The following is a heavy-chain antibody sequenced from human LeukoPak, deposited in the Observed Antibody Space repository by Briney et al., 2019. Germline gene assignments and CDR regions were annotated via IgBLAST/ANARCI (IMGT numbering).Heavy chain of an antibody. Sequence: SETLSLTCTVSGGSISSHYWSWIRQPPGKGLEWIGYIYYSGSTNYNPPLKSRVTISVDTSKNQFSLKLSSVTAADTAVYYCARLGCSGGSCYSYYYYYYMDVWGKGTTVTVSS. CDR2: IYYSGST. CDR1: GGSISSHY. CDR3: ARLGCSGGSCYSYYYYYYMDV. J-gene: IGHJ6*03. V-gene: IGHV4-59*11. D-gene: IGHD2-15*01.